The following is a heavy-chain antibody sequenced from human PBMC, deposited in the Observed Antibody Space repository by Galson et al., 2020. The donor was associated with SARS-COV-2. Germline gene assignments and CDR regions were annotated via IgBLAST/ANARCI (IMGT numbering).Heavy chain of an antibody. J-gene: IGHJ4*02. CDR3: AKGSALSTYYYDSSGYDFDY. Sequence: GESLKISCAASGFTFSSYGMHWVLQAPGKGLEWVAVISYDGSNKYYADSVKGRFTISRDNSKNTLYLQMNSLRAEDTAVYYCAKGSALSTYYYDSSGYDFDYWGQGTLVTVSS. V-gene: IGHV3-30*18. CDR1: GFTFSSYG. CDR2: ISYDGSNK. D-gene: IGHD3-22*01.